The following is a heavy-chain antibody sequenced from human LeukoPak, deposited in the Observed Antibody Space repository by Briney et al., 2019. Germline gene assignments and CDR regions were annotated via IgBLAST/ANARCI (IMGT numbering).Heavy chain of an antibody. D-gene: IGHD6-6*01. Sequence: GGSLRLSCAASGFTFSDYYMSWIRQAPGKGLEWVSYISSSGSTIYYADSVKGRFTISSDNAKNSLYLQMNSLRAEDTAVYYCARDFEYSSTLLENYYYGMDVWGQGTTVTVSS. CDR3: ARDFEYSSTLLENYYYGMDV. V-gene: IGHV3-11*01. CDR1: GFTFSDYY. CDR2: ISSSGSTI. J-gene: IGHJ6*02.